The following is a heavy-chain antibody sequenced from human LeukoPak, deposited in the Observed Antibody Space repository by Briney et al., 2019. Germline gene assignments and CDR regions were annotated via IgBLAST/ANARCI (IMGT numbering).Heavy chain of an antibody. V-gene: IGHV5-10-1*01. D-gene: IGHD4-17*01. J-gene: IGHJ5*02. CDR3: ARLYGDYSWFDP. Sequence: PGESLKISCKGSGYSFTSYWISWVRQMPGKGLEWMGRIDPSDSYTNYSPSFQGHVTISADKSISTAYLQWCSLKASDTAMYYCARLYGDYSWFDPWGQGTLVTVSS. CDR2: IDPSDSYT. CDR1: GYSFTSYW.